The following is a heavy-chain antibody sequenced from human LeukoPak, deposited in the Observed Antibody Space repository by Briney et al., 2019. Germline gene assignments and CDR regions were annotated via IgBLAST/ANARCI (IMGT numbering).Heavy chain of an antibody. CDR1: GYTFTSYG. D-gene: IGHD1-26*01. CDR3: ARADKSGSYFDY. Sequence: GASVKVSCKASGYTFTSYGISWVQQAPGQGLEWMGWISAYNGNTNYAQKLQGRVTTTTDTSPSTAYMELRSLRSDDTAVYYCARADKSGSYFDYWGQGTLVTDSS. CDR2: ISAYNGNT. J-gene: IGHJ4*02. V-gene: IGHV1-18*01.